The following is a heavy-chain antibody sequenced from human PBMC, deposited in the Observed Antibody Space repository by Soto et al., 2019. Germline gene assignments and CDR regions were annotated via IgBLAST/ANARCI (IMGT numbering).Heavy chain of an antibody. Sequence: PSETLSLTCTDSDGSLSSTSYYWGWIRQPPGKGVEWIGSVYYSGSTYYNTSLKSGVTISVDTSKNQFSLKLSSVTAEDTAVYYCARRTTRANWFDPWGQGTLVTVSS. CDR3: ARRTTRANWFDP. CDR1: DGSLSSTSYY. CDR2: VYYSGST. V-gene: IGHV4-39*01. J-gene: IGHJ5*02.